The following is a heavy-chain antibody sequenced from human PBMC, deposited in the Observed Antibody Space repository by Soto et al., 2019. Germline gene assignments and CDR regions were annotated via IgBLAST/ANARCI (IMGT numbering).Heavy chain of an antibody. D-gene: IGHD2-15*01. J-gene: IGHJ6*02. CDR1: GYTFTSYD. Sequence: QVQLVQSGAEVKKPGASVKVSCKASGYTFTSYDINWVRQATGQGLEWMGWMNPNSGNTGYAQKFQGRVTMTRNTSISTAYMELSSLRSEDTAVYYCAKRDIVVVVAATRPIYYYYGMGVWGQGTTVTVSS. CDR2: MNPNSGNT. V-gene: IGHV1-8*01. CDR3: AKRDIVVVVAATRPIYYYYGMGV.